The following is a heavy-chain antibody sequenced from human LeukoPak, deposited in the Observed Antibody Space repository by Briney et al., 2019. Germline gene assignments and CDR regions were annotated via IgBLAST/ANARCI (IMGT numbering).Heavy chain of an antibody. CDR3: AGHMGRYFDWLSDPFDY. D-gene: IGHD3-9*01. V-gene: IGHV4-39*01. CDR1: GGSISSSSYY. CDR2: IYYSGST. J-gene: IGHJ4*02. Sequence: SETLSLTCTVSGGSISSSSYYWGWIRQPPGKGLEWIGSIYYSGSTYYNPSLKSRVTISVDTSKNQFSLKLSSVTAADTAVYYCAGHMGRYFDWLSDPFDYWGQGTLVTVSS.